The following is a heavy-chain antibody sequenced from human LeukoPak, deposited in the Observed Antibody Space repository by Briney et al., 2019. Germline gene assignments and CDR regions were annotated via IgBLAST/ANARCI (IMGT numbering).Heavy chain of an antibody. CDR1: VYTFTSYD. CDR3: AKGNTNYYYYYMDV. V-gene: IGHV1-8*01. D-gene: IGHD1-26*01. Sequence: ASVKVTCTASVYTFTSYDIYWVRQAPAQGLEWMGWMNPNSGNTGYAQKFQGRVTMTRNTSISTAYMELSSLRSEDTAIYYCAKGNTNYYYYYMDVWGKGTTVTISS. CDR2: MNPNSGNT. J-gene: IGHJ6*03.